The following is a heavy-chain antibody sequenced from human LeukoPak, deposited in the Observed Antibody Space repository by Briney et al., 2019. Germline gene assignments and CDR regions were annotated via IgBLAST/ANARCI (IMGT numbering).Heavy chain of an antibody. D-gene: IGHD3-10*01. CDR1: GYSFTSYW. CDR2: IYPGDSDT. CDR3: ARQTVRGVIIRYFQH. V-gene: IGHV5-51*01. J-gene: IGHJ1*01. Sequence: GESLKISCKGSGYSFTSYWIGWVRQMPGKGLEWMGIIYPGDSDTRYSPSFQGQVTISADKSISTAYLQWSSLKASDTAMYYCARQTVRGVIIRYFQHWGQGTLVTVSS.